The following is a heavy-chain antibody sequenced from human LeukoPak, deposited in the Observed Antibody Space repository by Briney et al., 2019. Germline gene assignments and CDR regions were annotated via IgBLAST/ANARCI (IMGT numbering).Heavy chain of an antibody. J-gene: IGHJ6*03. Sequence: ASVKVSCKASGATFSSYATSWVRQAPGQGLEWMGGIIPIFGTANYAQKFQGRVTITADESTSTAYMELSSLRSEDTAVYYCARVSIPLAEDPFYYYMDVWGKGTTVTVSS. CDR1: GATFSSYA. V-gene: IGHV1-69*13. CDR2: IIPIFGTA. D-gene: IGHD3-3*02. CDR3: ARVSIPLAEDPFYYYMDV.